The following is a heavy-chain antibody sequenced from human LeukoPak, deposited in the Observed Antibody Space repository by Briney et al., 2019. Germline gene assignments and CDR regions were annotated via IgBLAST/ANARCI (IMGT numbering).Heavy chain of an antibody. Sequence: ASVKVSCKASGYTFTSYDINWVRQATGQGLEWMGWMNPNSGNTGYAQKFQGRVTMTRNTSISTAYMELSSLRSEDTAVYYCARVREGRITMVQGVRKGNYYFDYWRQGTLVTVSS. D-gene: IGHD3-10*01. CDR1: GYTFTSYD. CDR3: ARVREGRITMVQGVRKGNYYFDY. J-gene: IGHJ4*02. V-gene: IGHV1-8*01. CDR2: MNPNSGNT.